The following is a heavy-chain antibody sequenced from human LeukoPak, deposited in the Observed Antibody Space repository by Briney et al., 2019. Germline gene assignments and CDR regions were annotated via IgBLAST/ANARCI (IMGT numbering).Heavy chain of an antibody. Sequence: SVKVSCKASGGTFSSYAISWVRQAPGQGLEWMGRIIPILGIANYAQKFQGRVTITADKSTSTAYMELSSLRSEDTAVYYCARDLLRQYYYDSSGCYDYWGQGTLVTVSS. D-gene: IGHD3-22*01. CDR3: ARDLLRQYYYDSSGCYDY. V-gene: IGHV1-69*04. CDR2: IIPILGIA. J-gene: IGHJ4*02. CDR1: GGTFSSYA.